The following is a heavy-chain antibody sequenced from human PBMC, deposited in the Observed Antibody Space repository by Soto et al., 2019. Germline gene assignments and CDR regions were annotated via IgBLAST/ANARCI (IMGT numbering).Heavy chain of an antibody. CDR1: GFTFSRYA. CDR3: ARGDLVGGVVDYYNMDV. Sequence: QVQVMESGGGVVQPGRSLRLSCAASGFTFSRYAMHWVRQAPGKGLEWVSVIAYDGSTQYYADSVKGRFTISRDNSKNTVNLQRNSLRAEDTAVYYCARGDLVGGVVDYYNMDVWGQGTTVTVSS. CDR2: IAYDGSTQ. D-gene: IGHD3-10*01. V-gene: IGHV3-30*04. J-gene: IGHJ6*02.